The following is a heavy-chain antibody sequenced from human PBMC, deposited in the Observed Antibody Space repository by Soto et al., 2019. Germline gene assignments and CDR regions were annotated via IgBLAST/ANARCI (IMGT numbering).Heavy chain of an antibody. Sequence: GGSLRLSCAASGFTVSSNYMSWVRQAPGKGLEWVSVIYSGGSTYYADSVKGRFTISRDNSKNTLYLQMNSLRAEDTAVYYCARDLRFYLLRYYYYMDVWGKGTTVTVSS. CDR2: IYSGGST. CDR1: GFTVSSNY. D-gene: IGHD3-3*01. V-gene: IGHV3-66*01. CDR3: ARDLRFYLLRYYYYMDV. J-gene: IGHJ6*03.